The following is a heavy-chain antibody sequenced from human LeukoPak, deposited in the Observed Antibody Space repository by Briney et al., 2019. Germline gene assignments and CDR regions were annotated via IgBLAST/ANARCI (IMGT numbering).Heavy chain of an antibody. CDR3: ATALDGGPRPNTFDY. V-gene: IGHV4-34*01. J-gene: IGHJ4*02. D-gene: IGHD1/OR15-1a*01. CDR1: GGSFSGYY. CDR2: TNHIGST. Sequence: KSSETLSLTCAVYGGSFSGYYWSWIRQPPGKGLEWTGETNHIGSTNYNPSLKSLSTISVDTSKTQFSLKLSFVTAAEPAVYYWATALDGGPRPNTFDYWGQGTLVTVSS.